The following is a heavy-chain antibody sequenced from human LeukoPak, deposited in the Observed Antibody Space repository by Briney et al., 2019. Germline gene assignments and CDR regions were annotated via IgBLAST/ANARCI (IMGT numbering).Heavy chain of an antibody. CDR1: GFTFSTYA. Sequence: GASLRLSCAASGFTFSTYAMSWVRQAPGKGLGWVSAISGSGGSTYYADSVKGRFTISRDNSKNTLYLQMNSLRAEDTAVYYCARIVVVPAAIGPWGQGTLVTVSS. CDR3: ARIVVVPAAIGP. V-gene: IGHV3-23*01. CDR2: ISGSGGST. D-gene: IGHD2-2*01. J-gene: IGHJ5*02.